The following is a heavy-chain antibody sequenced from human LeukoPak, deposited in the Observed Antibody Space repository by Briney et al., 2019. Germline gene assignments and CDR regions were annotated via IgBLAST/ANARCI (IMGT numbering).Heavy chain of an antibody. V-gene: IGHV4-59*01. CDR1: GGSIDNCY. CDR2: GYYGGNS. D-gene: IGHD1-26*01. CDR3: ASYSGTYSAFEI. J-gene: IGHJ3*02. Sequence: SETLSLTCSVSGGSIDNCYWNWIRQTPGKGLEWIGYGYYGGNSDYNPSLGGRVFISVDKSRNQVSLKLRSVTAADTAVYYCASYSGTYSAFEIWGQGTPVTVSS.